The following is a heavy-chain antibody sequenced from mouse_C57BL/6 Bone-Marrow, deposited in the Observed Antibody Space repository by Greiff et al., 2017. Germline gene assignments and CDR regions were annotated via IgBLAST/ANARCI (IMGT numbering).Heavy chain of an antibody. CDR3: AKEVAAQATIYYYAMDY. CDR2: IDPEDGET. Sequence: EVQLQQSGAELVKPGASVKLSCTASGFNIKDYYMHWVKQRTEQGLEWIGRIDPEDGETKYAPKFQGKATITADTSSNTAYLQLSSLTSEDTAVYYCAKEVAAQATIYYYAMDYWGQGTSVTVSS. V-gene: IGHV14-2*01. D-gene: IGHD3-2*02. CDR1: GFNIKDYY. J-gene: IGHJ4*01.